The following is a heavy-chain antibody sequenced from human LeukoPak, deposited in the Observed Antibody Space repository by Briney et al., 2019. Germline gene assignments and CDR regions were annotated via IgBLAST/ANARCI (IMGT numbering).Heavy chain of an antibody. Sequence: GGALRLSCAASGFILSSYAMSWVRQTPGKGLEWVSASSGDGFSTYYAGSVRGRFTISRDNSKNPLYLQMVGLRAEATAVYYCAQEVNTSVDRWSQGTLVTVSS. V-gene: IGHV3-23*01. CDR2: SSGDGFST. D-gene: IGHD5-12*01. CDR1: GFILSSYA. J-gene: IGHJ4*02. CDR3: AQEVNTSVDR.